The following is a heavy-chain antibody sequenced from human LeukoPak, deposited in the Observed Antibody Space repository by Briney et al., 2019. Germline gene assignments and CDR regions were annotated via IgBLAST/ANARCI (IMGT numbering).Heavy chain of an antibody. CDR1: GFTFSGCA. V-gene: IGHV3-73*01. CDR3: TRLSDDSRGYYFNYVFDY. J-gene: IGHJ4*02. Sequence: GGSLRLSCAASGFTFSGCAMHWVRQASGKGLEWVGRIKSIGNSYATEYAASVKGRFTISRDDSKSTAYLQMNSLNTEDTAVYYCTRLSDDSRGYYFNYVFDYWGRGTLVTVSS. CDR2: IKSIGNSYAT. D-gene: IGHD3-22*01.